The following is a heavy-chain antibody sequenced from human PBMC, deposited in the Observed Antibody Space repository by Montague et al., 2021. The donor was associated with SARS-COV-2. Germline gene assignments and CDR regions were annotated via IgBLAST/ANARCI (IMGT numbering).Heavy chain of an antibody. Sequence: SETLSLTCTVSGGSISSYYCSWIRQPPGKGLEWIGYIYYSGSTNYNPSLKSRVTILVDMSKNQFPLKLSSVTAADTAVYYCARGMGGSYLYYFDYWGQGTLVTVSS. CDR2: IYYSGST. V-gene: IGHV4-59*01. J-gene: IGHJ4*02. D-gene: IGHD1-26*01. CDR1: GGSISSYY. CDR3: ARGMGGSYLYYFDY.